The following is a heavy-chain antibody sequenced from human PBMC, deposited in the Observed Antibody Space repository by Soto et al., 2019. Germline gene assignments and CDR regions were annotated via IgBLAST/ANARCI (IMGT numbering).Heavy chain of an antibody. Sequence: ASVKVSCKVSGYTLTELSMHWVRQAPGKGLEWMGGFDPEDGETIYAQKFQGRVTMTEDTSTGTAYMELSSLRSEDTAVYYCATGAPAYYYGSGSYYRTFDYWGQGTLVTVSS. CDR3: ATGAPAYYYGSGSYYRTFDY. J-gene: IGHJ4*02. D-gene: IGHD3-10*01. CDR2: FDPEDGET. CDR1: GYTLTELS. V-gene: IGHV1-24*01.